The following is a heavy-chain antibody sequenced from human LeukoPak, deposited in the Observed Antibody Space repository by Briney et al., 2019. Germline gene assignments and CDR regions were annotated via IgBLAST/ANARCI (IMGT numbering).Heavy chain of an antibody. D-gene: IGHD6-19*01. CDR2: IKQDGSEK. J-gene: IGHJ4*02. CDR1: GFTFSNYW. Sequence: PGGSLRLSCAASGFTFSNYWMSWVRQAPGKGLEWVANIKQDGSEKYFVDSVKGRFTISRDNAKNSLYLQMNSLRAEDTAVYYCARDFGARGWFDYWGQGTLVTVSS. CDR3: ARDFGARGWFDY. V-gene: IGHV3-7*01.